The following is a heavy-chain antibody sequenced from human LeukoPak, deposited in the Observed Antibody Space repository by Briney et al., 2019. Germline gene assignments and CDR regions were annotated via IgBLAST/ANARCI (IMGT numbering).Heavy chain of an antibody. CDR1: RLSFTTYA. CDR3: AMGTYFDY. Sequence: GGSLRLSCAASRLSFTTYAMTWVRQAPGKGLEWVSTISDSDGSTFYPDSVKGRFTISRDSSKHTAFLQMKSLRAEDTAIYFCAMGTYFDYWGQGTLVTVS. J-gene: IGHJ4*02. CDR2: ISDSDGST. V-gene: IGHV3-23*01. D-gene: IGHD7-27*01.